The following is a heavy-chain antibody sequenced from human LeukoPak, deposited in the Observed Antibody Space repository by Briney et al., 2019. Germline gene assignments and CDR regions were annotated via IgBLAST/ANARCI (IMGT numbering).Heavy chain of an antibody. CDR2: ISSSSSAI. CDR3: ATADSGSYYSGSDY. Sequence: GGSLRLSCAASGFTFSSYSMNWVRQAPGKGLEWVSYISSSSSAIYYADSVKGRFTISRDNAKNSLYLQMNSLRDEDTAVYYCATADSGSYYSGSDYWGQGTLVTVSS. CDR1: GFTFSSYS. J-gene: IGHJ4*02. D-gene: IGHD1-26*01. V-gene: IGHV3-48*02.